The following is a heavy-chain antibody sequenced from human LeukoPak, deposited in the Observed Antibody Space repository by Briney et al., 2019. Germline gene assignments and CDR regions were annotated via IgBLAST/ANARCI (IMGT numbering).Heavy chain of an antibody. CDR2: MYYSGKT. J-gene: IGHJ4*02. CDR1: GDSVSSSNYY. V-gene: IGHV4-39*01. D-gene: IGHD2-8*01. Sequence: SETLSLTCTVSGDSVSSSNYYWGWIRQAPGKGLEWIGSMYYSGKTYYNPSLKSRVTMSVDTSKNQFSLKLSSVLAADTAVYYCARGRGYCTNGVCYKSDDYWGQGTLVTVSS. CDR3: ARGRGYCTNGVCYKSDDY.